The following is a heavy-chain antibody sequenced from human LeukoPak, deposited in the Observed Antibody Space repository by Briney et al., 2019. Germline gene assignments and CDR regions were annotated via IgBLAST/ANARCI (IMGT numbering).Heavy chain of an antibody. V-gene: IGHV5-51*01. J-gene: IGHJ3*02. CDR3: AATYCSSTSCRDAFDI. CDR1: GYSFTSYW. CDR2: IYPGDSDT. D-gene: IGHD2-2*01. Sequence: GEXLKISCKGSGYSFTSYWIGWVRPMPGKGLEWMGIIYPGDSDTRYSPSFQGQVTISADKSISTAYLQWSSLKASDTAMYYCAATYCSSTSCRDAFDIWGQGTMVTVSS.